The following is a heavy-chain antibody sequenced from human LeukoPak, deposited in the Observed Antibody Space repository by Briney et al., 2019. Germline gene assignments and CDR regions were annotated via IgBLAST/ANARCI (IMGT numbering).Heavy chain of an antibody. D-gene: IGHD3-22*01. V-gene: IGHV4-30-2*01. CDR3: ARDDSSGYHFDY. CDR2: IYHSGST. Sequence: PSETLSLTCAVSGGSISSGGYSWSWIRQPPGTGLEWIGYIYHSGSTYYNPSLKSRVTISVDRSKNQFSLKLSSVTAADTAVYYCARDDSSGYHFDYWGQGTLVTVSS. J-gene: IGHJ4*02. CDR1: GGSISSGGYS.